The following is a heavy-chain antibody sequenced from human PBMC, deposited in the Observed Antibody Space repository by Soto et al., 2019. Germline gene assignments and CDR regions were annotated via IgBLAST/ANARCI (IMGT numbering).Heavy chain of an antibody. CDR1: GGSISSTDHY. Sequence: PSETLSLTCTVSGGSISSTDHYWGWVRQPPGKGLEWLGSIYFAGSTFHNPALKSRATISVDTSRNQFSLTLTTVTASDTAVYYCARLVFNCIRGSCDDYPFYGFDVPAQAPTLSLSS. D-gene: IGHD2-15*01. V-gene: IGHV4-39*01. CDR2: IYFAGST. J-gene: IGHJ6*01. CDR3: ARLVFNCIRGSCDDYPFYGFDV.